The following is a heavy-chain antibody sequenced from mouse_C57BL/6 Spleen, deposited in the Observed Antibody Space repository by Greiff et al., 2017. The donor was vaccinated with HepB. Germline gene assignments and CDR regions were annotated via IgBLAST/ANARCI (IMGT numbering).Heavy chain of an antibody. D-gene: IGHD1-1*01. CDR2: ISDGGSYT. CDR1: GFTFSSYA. CDR3: ARAYGSFLYAMDY. J-gene: IGHJ4*01. Sequence: EVQLVESGGGLVKPGGSLKLSCAASGFTFSSYAMSWVRQTPEKRLEWVATISDGGSYTYYPDNVKGRFTISRDNAKNNLYLQMSHLKSEDTAMYYCARAYGSFLYAMDYWGQGTSVTVSS. V-gene: IGHV5-4*01.